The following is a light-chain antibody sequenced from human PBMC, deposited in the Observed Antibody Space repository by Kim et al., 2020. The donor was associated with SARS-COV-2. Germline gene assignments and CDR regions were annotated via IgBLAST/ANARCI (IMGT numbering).Light chain of an antibody. V-gene: IGLV7-46*01. J-gene: IGLJ2*01. CDR1: PGPVTSGHY. CDR2: HTS. CDR3: LLSYSGAVV. Sequence: PGGTVTLTCDSSPGPVTSGHYPYWFQQRPGQAPRRLIYHTSDKDSWTPARVSGSLLGGKAALTLSGAQPEDEAEYFCLLSYSGAVVFGGGTQLTVL.